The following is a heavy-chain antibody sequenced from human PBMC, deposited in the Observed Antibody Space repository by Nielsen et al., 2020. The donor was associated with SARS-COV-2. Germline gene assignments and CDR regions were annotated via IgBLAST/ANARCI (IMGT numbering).Heavy chain of an antibody. CDR1: GYTFTSYA. J-gene: IGHJ6*02. Sequence: ASVKVSCKASGYTFTSYAMNWVRQAPGQGLEWMGWINTNTGNSTYAQGFTGRFVFSLDTSVSTAYLQISSLKAEDTAVYYCARWRYYDFWSGQPGGMDVWGQGTTVTVSS. CDR2: INTNTGNS. D-gene: IGHD3-3*01. V-gene: IGHV7-4-1*02. CDR3: ARWRYYDFWSGQPGGMDV.